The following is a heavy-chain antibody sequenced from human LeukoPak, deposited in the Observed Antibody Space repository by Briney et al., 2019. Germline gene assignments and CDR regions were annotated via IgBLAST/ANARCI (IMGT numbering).Heavy chain of an antibody. Sequence: PGGSLRLSCAASGFTFSDYYMSWIRQAPGKGLEWVSYISSSSSYTNYADSVKGRFTISRDNAKSSLYLQMNSLRDEDTAVYYCANRNTVTTAFDYWGQGTLVSVSS. D-gene: IGHD4-17*01. CDR1: GFTFSDYY. CDR3: ANRNTVTTAFDY. V-gene: IGHV3-11*06. CDR2: ISSSSSYT. J-gene: IGHJ4*02.